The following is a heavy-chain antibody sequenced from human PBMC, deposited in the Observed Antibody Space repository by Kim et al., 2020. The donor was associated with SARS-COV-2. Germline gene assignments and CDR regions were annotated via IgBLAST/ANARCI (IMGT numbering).Heavy chain of an antibody. D-gene: IGHD5-12*01. V-gene: IGHV1-18*01. CDR3: ARGGGYDSRHNWFDP. Sequence: PKLQGRVTMTTDTSTSTAYMELRSLRSDDTAVYYCARGGGYDSRHNWFDPWGQGTLVTVSS. J-gene: IGHJ5*02.